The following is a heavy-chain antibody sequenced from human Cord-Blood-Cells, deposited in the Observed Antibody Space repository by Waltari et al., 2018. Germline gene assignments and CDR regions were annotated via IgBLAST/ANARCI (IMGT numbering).Heavy chain of an antibody. D-gene: IGHD6-13*01. Sequence: QVQLVQSGAEVKKPGASVKVSCKASGYTFTSYDINWVRQATGQGLEGMGWRNPNRGNAGSAQKFQGRVTITRNTSISTAYMELSSLRSEDTAVYYCARPGSSWYAFDIWGQGTMVTVSS. CDR3: ARPGSSWYAFDI. CDR2: RNPNRGNA. V-gene: IGHV1-8*03. J-gene: IGHJ3*02. CDR1: GYTFTSYD.